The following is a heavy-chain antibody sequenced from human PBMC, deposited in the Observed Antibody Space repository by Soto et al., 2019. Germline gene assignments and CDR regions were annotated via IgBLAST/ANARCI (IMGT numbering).Heavy chain of an antibody. CDR1: GGSFSGYY. J-gene: IGHJ5*02. V-gene: IGHV4-34*01. D-gene: IGHD1-7*01. CDR3: ARRPLTGTTLGGWFDP. CDR2: INHSGST. Sequence: QVQLQQWGAGLLKPSETLSLTCAVYGGSFSGYYWSWIRQPPGKGLEWIGEINHSGSTNNNPSLKSRVTISVDTSKNQFSLKLSSVTAADTAVYYCARRPLTGTTLGGWFDPWGQGTLVTVSS.